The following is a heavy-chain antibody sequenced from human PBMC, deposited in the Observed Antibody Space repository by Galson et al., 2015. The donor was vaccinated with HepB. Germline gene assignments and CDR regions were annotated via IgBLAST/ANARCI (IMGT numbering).Heavy chain of an antibody. V-gene: IGHV3-21*01. CDR2: ISSSSSYI. CDR3: ARGARGYSGYDEYYYYYGMDV. Sequence: SLRLSCAASGFTFSSYSMNWVRQAPGKGLEWVSSISSSSSYIYYADSVKGRFTISRDNAKNSLYLQMNSLRAEDTAVYYCARGARGYSGYDEYYYYYGMDVWGQGTTVTVSS. J-gene: IGHJ6*02. CDR1: GFTFSSYS. D-gene: IGHD5-12*01.